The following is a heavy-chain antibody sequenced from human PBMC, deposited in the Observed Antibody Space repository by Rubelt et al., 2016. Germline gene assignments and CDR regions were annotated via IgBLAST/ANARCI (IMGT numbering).Heavy chain of an antibody. V-gene: IGHV1-24*01. CDR3: ATTGRSWD. J-gene: IGHJ4*02. CDR2: FDPEDAET. Sequence: APGKGLEWMGGFDPEDAETIYAQKFRGRVTMTEDTSTDTAYMELSSLRSEDTAVYYCATTGRSWDWGQGTLVTVSS. D-gene: IGHD6-13*01.